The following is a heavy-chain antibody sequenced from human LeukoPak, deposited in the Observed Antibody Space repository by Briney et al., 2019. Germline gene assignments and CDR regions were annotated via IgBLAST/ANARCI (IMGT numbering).Heavy chain of an antibody. Sequence: GSLRLSCAASGFTFSSYWMSWVRQAPGKGLEWVANIKQDGGEKYYVETVKGRFTIYRDNVKNSLNLQKNSVRVEDTAVYYCARARGGYDLDYWGQGTLVTVSS. CDR2: IKQDGGEK. J-gene: IGHJ4*02. V-gene: IGHV3-7*01. CDR3: ARARGGYDLDY. D-gene: IGHD5-12*01. CDR1: GFTFSSYW.